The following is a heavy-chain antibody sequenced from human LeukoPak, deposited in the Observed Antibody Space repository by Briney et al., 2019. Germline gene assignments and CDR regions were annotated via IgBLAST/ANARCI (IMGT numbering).Heavy chain of an antibody. D-gene: IGHD2-15*01. CDR2: INPSGCST. Sequence: ASVKVSCKASGYTFTSYYMHWVRQAPGQGLEWMGIINPSGCSTSYAQKFQGRVTITRDTSTSTVYMELSSLRSEDTAVYYCARDAVGGYCSGGSCPGDYFDYWGQGTLVTVSS. J-gene: IGHJ4*02. CDR3: ARDAVGGYCSGGSCPGDYFDY. CDR1: GYTFTSYY. V-gene: IGHV1-46*01.